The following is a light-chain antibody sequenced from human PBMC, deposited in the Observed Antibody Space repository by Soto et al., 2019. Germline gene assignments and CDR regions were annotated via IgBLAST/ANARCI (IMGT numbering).Light chain of an antibody. CDR2: GAS. V-gene: IGKV3-20*01. J-gene: IGKJ1*01. Sequence: EIVLTQSPGTLSLSPGERATLSCRASQSVSSSNLAWYQQKRGQSPRVIIYGASSRATGIPDRFSGSGSGTEFTLTITSVQPDDFATYYCQHYNSYGTFGQGTKVDIK. CDR1: QSVSSSN. CDR3: QHYNSYGT.